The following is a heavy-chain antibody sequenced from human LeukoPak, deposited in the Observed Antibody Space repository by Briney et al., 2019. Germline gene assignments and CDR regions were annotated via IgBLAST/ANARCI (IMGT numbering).Heavy chain of an antibody. CDR3: ARDRVVGLGLDNAFDI. CDR2: TIPIFGTA. Sequence: ASVKVSCKASGGTFSSYAISWVRQAPGQGLEWMGGTIPIFGTANYAQKFQGRVTITADESTSTAYMELSSLRSEDTAVYFCARDRVVGLGLDNAFDIWGQGTVVTVSS. J-gene: IGHJ3*02. D-gene: IGHD2-15*01. V-gene: IGHV1-69*13. CDR1: GGTFSSYA.